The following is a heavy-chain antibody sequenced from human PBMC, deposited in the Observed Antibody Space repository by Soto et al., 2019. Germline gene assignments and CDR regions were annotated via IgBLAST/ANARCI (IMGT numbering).Heavy chain of an antibody. CDR2: IYYSGST. CDR3: ANPGCSSSQVGYFQH. Sequence: PSETLSLTCTFSGDSISSGGYYWGWIRQPPGKGLEWIGSIYYSGSTYYNPSLKSRVTISVDTSKNQFSLKLSSVTAADTAVYYCANPGCSSSQVGYFQHWGQGTLVTVSS. D-gene: IGHD6-13*01. V-gene: IGHV4-39*01. J-gene: IGHJ1*01. CDR1: GDSISSGGYY.